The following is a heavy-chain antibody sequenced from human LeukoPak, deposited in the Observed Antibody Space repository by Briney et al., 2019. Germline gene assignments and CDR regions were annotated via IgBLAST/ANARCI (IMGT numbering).Heavy chain of an antibody. V-gene: IGHV4-31*03. CDR1: GGSISSSSYY. Sequence: SETLSLTCTVSGGSISSSSYYWGWIRQPPGKGLEWIGYIYYSGSTYYNPSLKSRVTISVDTSKNQFSLKLSSVTAADTAVYYCAREVTRSNYFDYWGQGTLVTVSS. J-gene: IGHJ4*02. D-gene: IGHD4-11*01. CDR2: IYYSGST. CDR3: AREVTRSNYFDY.